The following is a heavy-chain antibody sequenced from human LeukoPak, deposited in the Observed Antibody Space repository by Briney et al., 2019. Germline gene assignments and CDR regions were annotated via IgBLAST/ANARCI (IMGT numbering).Heavy chain of an antibody. D-gene: IGHD2-8*02. Sequence: PSETLFLTCGVYGDSISGYHWTWIRQPPGKGLEWIGEINRSGSTNYNPSLKSRVTISVDTSKNQFSLKLSSVTATDTAVYYCATVRHWYYFDYWGQGTLVTVSS. J-gene: IGHJ4*02. CDR1: GDSISGYH. V-gene: IGHV4-34*01. CDR3: ATVRHWYYFDY. CDR2: INRSGST.